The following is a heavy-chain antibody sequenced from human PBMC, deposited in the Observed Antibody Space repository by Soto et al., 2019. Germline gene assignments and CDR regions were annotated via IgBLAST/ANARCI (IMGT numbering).Heavy chain of an antibody. D-gene: IGHD2-2*01. J-gene: IGHJ4*02. CDR1: GFTFSRYW. CDR2: IKQDGSEK. Sequence: GGSLRLSCAASGFTFSRYWMSWVPQAPGQGLEWVANIKQDGSEKYYVDSVKGRFTISRDNAKNSLYLQMNSLRAEDTALYYCARARGWDIVVVPAASDSWGQGA. V-gene: IGHV3-7*01. CDR3: ARARGWDIVVVPAASDS.